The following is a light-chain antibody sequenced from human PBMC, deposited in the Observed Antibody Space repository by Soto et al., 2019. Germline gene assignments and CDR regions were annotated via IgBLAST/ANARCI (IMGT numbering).Light chain of an antibody. CDR2: EVT. V-gene: IGLV2-23*02. CDR3: FSYAGDSTWL. J-gene: IGLJ2*01. Sequence: QSVLTQPASVSGSPGQSITISCTGTSSDVGGYNYVSWYQQHPGKAPKLMIYEVTKRPSGISDRFSGSKSGYTASLTISGLQAEDEADYFCFSYAGDSTWLFGGGTKLTVL. CDR1: SSDVGGYNY.